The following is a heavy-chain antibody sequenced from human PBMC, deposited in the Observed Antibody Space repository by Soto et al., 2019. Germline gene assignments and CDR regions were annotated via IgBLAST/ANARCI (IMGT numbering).Heavy chain of an antibody. V-gene: IGHV1-3*01. D-gene: IGHD6-19*01. CDR3: GSGVAGTLHWSDP. CDR2: INAGNGNT. J-gene: IGHJ5*02. Sequence: QVQLVQSGAEVKKPGASVKVSCKASGYTFTSYAMHWVRQAPGQRLEWMGWINAGNGNTKYSQKFQARVTITRDTSASTAYMALSRLRSEHTAVYYCGSGVAGTLHWSDPWGQGTLLTV. CDR1: GYTFTSYA.